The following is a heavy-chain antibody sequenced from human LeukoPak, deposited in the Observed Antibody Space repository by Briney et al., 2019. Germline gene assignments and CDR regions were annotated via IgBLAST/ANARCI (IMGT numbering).Heavy chain of an antibody. Sequence: SETLSLTCAVSGGSISSSNWWSWVRQPPGKGLEWIGEIYHSGSTNYNPSLKSRVTISVDKSKNQFSLKLSSVTAADTAVYHCARWYQLLAHNWFDPWGQGTLVTVSS. J-gene: IGHJ5*02. CDR3: ARWYQLLAHNWFDP. CDR2: IYHSGST. CDR1: GGSISSSNW. V-gene: IGHV4-4*02. D-gene: IGHD2-2*01.